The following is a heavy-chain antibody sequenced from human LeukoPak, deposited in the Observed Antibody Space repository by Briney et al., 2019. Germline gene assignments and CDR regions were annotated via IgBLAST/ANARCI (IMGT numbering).Heavy chain of an antibody. CDR2: IRGSDTGT. V-gene: IGHV3-23*01. J-gene: IGHJ4*02. CDR1: GFTFSSYA. CDR3: AIEESAAAPFNY. D-gene: IGHD6-13*01. Sequence: QSGGSLRLSCAASGFTFSSYAMSWVRQAPGKGLEWDSVIRGSDTGTYYADSVKGRFTISRDNSKNTLYLQMNSLRADDTAVYYCAIEESAAAPFNYWGQGTLVTVSS.